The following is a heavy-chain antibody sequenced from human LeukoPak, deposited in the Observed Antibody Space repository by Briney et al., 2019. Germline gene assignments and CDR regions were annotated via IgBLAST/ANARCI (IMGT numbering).Heavy chain of an antibody. D-gene: IGHD5-18*01. CDR1: GGSISSYY. Sequence: SETLSLTCTVSGGSISSYYWSWIRQPPVKGLEWIGYIYYSGSTNYNPSLKSRVTISVDTSKNQFSLKLSSVTAADTAVYYCARAPSGYSYGFDYWGQGTLVTVSS. CDR3: ARAPSGYSYGFDY. J-gene: IGHJ4*02. CDR2: IYYSGST. V-gene: IGHV4-59*08.